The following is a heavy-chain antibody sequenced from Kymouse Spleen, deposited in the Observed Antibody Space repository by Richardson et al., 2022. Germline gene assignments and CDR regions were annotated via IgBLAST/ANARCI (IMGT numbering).Heavy chain of an antibody. D-gene: IGHD3-10*01. J-gene: IGHJ6*02. V-gene: IGHV4-39*01. CDR2: IYYSGST. CDR1: GGSISSSSYY. CDR3: ARGDYYGSGSSPYYYYGMDV. Sequence: QLQLQESGPGLVKPSETLSLTCTVSGGSISSSSYYWGWIRQPPGKGLEWIGSIYYSGSTYYNPSLKSRVTISVDTSKNQFSLKLSSVTAADTAVYYCARGDYYGSGSSPYYYYGMDVWGQGTTVTVSS.